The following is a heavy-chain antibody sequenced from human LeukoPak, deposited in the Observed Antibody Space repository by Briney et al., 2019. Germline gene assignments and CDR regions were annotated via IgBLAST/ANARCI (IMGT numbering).Heavy chain of an antibody. CDR3: ARDRSSGWARSSVPWGMDV. CDR2: ISYDGSNK. CDR1: GFTFDDYA. V-gene: IGHV3-30-3*01. J-gene: IGHJ6*02. Sequence: GRSLRLSCEASGFTFDDYAMHWVRQAPGKGLEWVAVISYDGSNKYYADSVKGRFTISRDNSKNTLYLQMNSLRAEDTAVYYCARDRSSGWARSSVPWGMDVWGQGTTVTVSS. D-gene: IGHD6-19*01.